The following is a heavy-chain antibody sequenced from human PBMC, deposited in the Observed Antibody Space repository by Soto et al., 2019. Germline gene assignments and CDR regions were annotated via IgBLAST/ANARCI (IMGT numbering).Heavy chain of an antibody. CDR3: ARGLTYYDILTGYFSRPLDY. J-gene: IGHJ4*02. CDR2: INAGNGNT. D-gene: IGHD3-9*01. V-gene: IGHV1-3*01. Sequence: ASVKVSCKASGYTFTSYAMNWVRQAPGQRLEWMGWINAGNGNTKYSQKFQGRVTITRDTSASTAYMELSSLRSEDTAVYYCARGLTYYDILTGYFSRPLDYWGQGTLVTVSS. CDR1: GYTFTSYA.